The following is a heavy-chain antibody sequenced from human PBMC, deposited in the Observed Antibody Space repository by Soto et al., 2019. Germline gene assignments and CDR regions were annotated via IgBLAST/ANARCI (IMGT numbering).Heavy chain of an antibody. J-gene: IGHJ3*02. CDR2: MNPKSGNT. D-gene: IGHD6-13*01. V-gene: IGHV1-18*01. CDR1: GYTFTSND. CDR3: ARVRYSSSWFGTFAAFDI. Sequence: VSVKVSCKASGYTFTSNDINWVRQATGQGLEWMGWMNPKSGNTNYAQKLQGRVTMTTDTSTSTAYMELRSLRSDDTAVYYCARVRYSSSWFGTFAAFDIWGQGTMVTVSS.